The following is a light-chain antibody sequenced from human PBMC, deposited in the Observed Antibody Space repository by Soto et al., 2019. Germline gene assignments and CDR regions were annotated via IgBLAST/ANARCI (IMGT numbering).Light chain of an antibody. CDR2: EVS. Sequence: QSALTQPASVSGSPGQSITISCTGTSSDVGGYNYASWYQQNPGKAPKLMIYEVSNRPSGVSNRFSGSKSGNTASLTISGLQCEDEADYYCSSYTSSSTRVFGGGTKLTVL. V-gene: IGLV2-14*01. J-gene: IGLJ3*02. CDR3: SSYTSSSTRV. CDR1: SSDVGGYNY.